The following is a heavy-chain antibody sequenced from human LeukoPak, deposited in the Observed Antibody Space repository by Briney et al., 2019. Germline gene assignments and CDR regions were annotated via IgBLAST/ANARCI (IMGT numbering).Heavy chain of an antibody. J-gene: IGHJ4*02. Sequence: GGSLRLSCAASGFTFDDYAMHWVRQAPGKDLEWVSSINYNSGSIDYADSVKGRFTISRDNAKSSLYLQMNSLRAEDTALYYCAKGSRIGRWLPLDYWGQGTLVTASS. V-gene: IGHV3-9*01. D-gene: IGHD5-24*01. CDR2: INYNSGSI. CDR3: AKGSRIGRWLPLDY. CDR1: GFTFDDYA.